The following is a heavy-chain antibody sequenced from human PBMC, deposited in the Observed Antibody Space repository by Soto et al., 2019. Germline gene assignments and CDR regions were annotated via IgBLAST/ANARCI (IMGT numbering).Heavy chain of an antibody. CDR1: GYTFTSYG. V-gene: IGHV1-18*01. D-gene: IGHD3-3*01. CDR2: ISAYNGNT. CDR3: ARDISTGQIWSGYYLVDAFDI. Sequence: ASVKVSCKASGYTFTSYGISWVRQAPGQGLEWMGWISAYNGNTNYAQKLQGRVTMTTDTSTSTAYMELRSLRSDDTAVYYCARDISTGQIWSGYYLVDAFDIWGQGTMVTVSS. J-gene: IGHJ3*02.